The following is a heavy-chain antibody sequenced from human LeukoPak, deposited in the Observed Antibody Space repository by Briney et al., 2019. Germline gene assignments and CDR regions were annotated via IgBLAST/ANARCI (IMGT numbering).Heavy chain of an antibody. Sequence: GGSLRLSCAASGFTLKTYSMNWVRQAPGKGLEWVSSISSSSSYIYYADSVKGRFTISRDNAKNSLYLQMNSLRAEDTAVYYCARVPYIAARPGYMDVWGKGTTVTVSS. J-gene: IGHJ6*03. CDR1: GFTLKTYS. D-gene: IGHD6-6*01. CDR2: ISSSSSYI. V-gene: IGHV3-21*04. CDR3: ARVPYIAARPGYMDV.